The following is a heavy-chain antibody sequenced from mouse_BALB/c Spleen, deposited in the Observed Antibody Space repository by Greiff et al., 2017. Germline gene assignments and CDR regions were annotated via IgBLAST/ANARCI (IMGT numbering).Heavy chain of an antibody. D-gene: IGHD2-1*01. J-gene: IGHJ2*01. CDR3: ARHYGIYYFDY. Sequence: VQLQQSGPGLVKPSQSLSLTCSVTGYSITSGYYWNWIRQFPGNKLEWMGYISYDGSNNYNPSLKNRISITRDTSKNQFFLKLNSVTTEDTATYYCARHYGIYYFDYWGQGTTLTVSS. V-gene: IGHV3-6*02. CDR1: GYSITSGYY. CDR2: ISYDGSN.